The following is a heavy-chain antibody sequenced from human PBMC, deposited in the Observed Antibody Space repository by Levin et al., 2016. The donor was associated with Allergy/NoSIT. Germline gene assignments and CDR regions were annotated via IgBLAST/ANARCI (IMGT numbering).Heavy chain of an antibody. CDR2: IIPILGRT. J-gene: IGHJ6*03. D-gene: IGHD1-1*01. CDR3: ATKKQLGGSYQYYSLDV. V-gene: IGHV1-69*02. Sequence: WVRQAPGQGLEWMGNIIPILGRTNYVPEFQGRVTFTADKSTTTAYMELSSLRSDDTAVYYCATKKQLGGSYQYYSLDVWGKGTTVTVSS.